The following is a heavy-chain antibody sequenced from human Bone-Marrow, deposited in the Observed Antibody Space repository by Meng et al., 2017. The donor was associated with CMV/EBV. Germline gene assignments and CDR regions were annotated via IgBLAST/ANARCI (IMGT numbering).Heavy chain of an antibody. CDR3: ARGIVVVYPYYFDY. D-gene: IGHD2-15*01. CDR1: GFTFSSCD. J-gene: IGHJ4*02. Sequence: GGSLRLSCAASGFTFSSCDMHWVRQAPGKGLEWVAVISYDGSNKYYADSVKGRFTISRDNSKNTLYLQMNSLRAEDTAVDYCARGIVVVYPYYFDYWGQGTLVTVSS. V-gene: IGHV3-30*04. CDR2: ISYDGSNK.